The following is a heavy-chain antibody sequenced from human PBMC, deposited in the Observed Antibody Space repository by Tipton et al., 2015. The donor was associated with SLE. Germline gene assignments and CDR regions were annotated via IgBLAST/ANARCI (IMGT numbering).Heavy chain of an antibody. Sequence: TLSLTCTVSGGSISSSSYYWGWIRQPPGKGLEWIGSIYYSGSTYYNPSLKSRVTISVDTSKNQFSLKLNSVTAADTAVYYCAREAGGASSTYLNWFDPWGQGTLVTVSS. D-gene: IGHD6-13*01. CDR1: GGSISSSSYY. V-gene: IGHV4-39*07. CDR2: IYYSGST. J-gene: IGHJ5*02. CDR3: AREAGGASSTYLNWFDP.